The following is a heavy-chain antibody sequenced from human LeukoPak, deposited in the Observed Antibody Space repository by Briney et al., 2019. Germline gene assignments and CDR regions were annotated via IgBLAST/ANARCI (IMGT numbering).Heavy chain of an antibody. CDR3: AAEITRLGYCSGGSCYIDY. Sequence: GGSLRLSCAASGFTFSSYAMSWVRQAPGKGLEWVSAISGSGGSTYYADSVKGRFTISRDSSKNTLYLQMNSLRAEDTAVYYCAAEITRLGYCSGGSCYIDYWGQGTLVTVSS. J-gene: IGHJ4*02. CDR2: ISGSGGST. CDR1: GFTFSSYA. D-gene: IGHD2-15*01. V-gene: IGHV3-23*01.